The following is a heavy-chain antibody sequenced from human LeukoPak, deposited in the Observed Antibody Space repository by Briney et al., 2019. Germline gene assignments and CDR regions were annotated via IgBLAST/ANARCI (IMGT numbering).Heavy chain of an antibody. V-gene: IGHV3-74*01. J-gene: IGHJ3*02. CDR3: TRLMTTVTTAAFDI. D-gene: IGHD4-17*01. CDR1: GFTFGSYW. Sequence: PGGSLRLSCAASGFTFGSYWMHWVRQAPGKGLVWVSRINSDGSGTTYADSVKGRFTISRDNARNTLYLQMNSLRAEDTAVYYCTRLMTTVTTAAFDIWGQGTMVTVSS. CDR2: INSDGSGT.